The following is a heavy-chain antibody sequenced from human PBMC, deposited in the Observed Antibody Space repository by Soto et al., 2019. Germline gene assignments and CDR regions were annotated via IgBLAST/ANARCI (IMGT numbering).Heavy chain of an antibody. J-gene: IGHJ5*02. CDR2: INHSGST. CDR1: GGSFSGYY. D-gene: IGHD2-2*03. CDR3: ARRRILDIVVVPAASWFDP. Sequence: QVQLQQGGAGLLKPSETLSLTCAVYGGSFSGYYWSWIRQPPGKGLEWIGEINHSGSTNYNPSLKSRVTISVDTSKNQFSLKLSSVTAADTAVYYCARRRILDIVVVPAASWFDPWGQGTLVTVSS. V-gene: IGHV4-34*01.